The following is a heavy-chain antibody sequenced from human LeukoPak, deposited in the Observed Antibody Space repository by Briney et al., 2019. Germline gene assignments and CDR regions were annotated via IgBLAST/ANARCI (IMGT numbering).Heavy chain of an antibody. CDR2: ISAYNGNT. Sequence: GASVKVSCKASGYTFTSYGISWVRQAPGQGLEWMGWISAYNGNTNYAQKFQGRVTMTRDTSISTAYMELSRLRSDDTAVYYCARADYGDSIYYFDYWGQGTLVTVSS. CDR3: ARADYGDSIYYFDY. CDR1: GYTFTSYG. D-gene: IGHD4-17*01. V-gene: IGHV1-18*01. J-gene: IGHJ4*02.